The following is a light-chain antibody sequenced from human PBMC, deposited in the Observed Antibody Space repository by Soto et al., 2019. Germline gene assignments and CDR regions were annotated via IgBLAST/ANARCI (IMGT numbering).Light chain of an antibody. CDR3: QQSNTYSWT. Sequence: DIQITPSPSTLSGSVGDGVTITCRASQTISSWLAWYQQKPGKAPKLLIYLASSLESGVPSRFSGSGSGTEFTLTISNLQPDDFATYYCQQSNTYSWTFGQGTKVDIK. J-gene: IGKJ1*01. CDR2: LAS. V-gene: IGKV1-5*03. CDR1: QTISSW.